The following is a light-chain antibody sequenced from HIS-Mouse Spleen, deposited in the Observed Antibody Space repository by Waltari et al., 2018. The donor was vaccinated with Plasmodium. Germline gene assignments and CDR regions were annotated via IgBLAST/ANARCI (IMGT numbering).Light chain of an antibody. J-gene: IGKJ1*01. CDR3: QQYNSYSLT. CDR2: AAS. CDR1: QGISNY. V-gene: IGKV1-27*01. Sequence: DIQMTQSPSSLSASVGDRVTIPCRARQGISNYLDWYQQKPGQVPKLLIYAASTLQSGVPSRFSGSGSGTDFTLTISSLQPEDVATYYCQQYNSYSLTFGQGTKVEIK.